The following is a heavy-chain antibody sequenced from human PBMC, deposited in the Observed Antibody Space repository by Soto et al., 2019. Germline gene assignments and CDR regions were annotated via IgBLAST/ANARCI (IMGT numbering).Heavy chain of an antibody. J-gene: IGHJ4*02. CDR2: ISGSGGST. CDR3: AIQQWLDGYFDY. CDR1: GFTFSSYA. Sequence: EVQLLESGGGLVQPGGSLRLSCAASGFTFSSYAMSWVRQAPGKGLEWVSAISGSGGSTYYADSVKGRFTISRGNSKNTLYLQMNSLRAEDTAVYYCAIQQWLDGYFDYWGQGTLVTVSS. D-gene: IGHD6-19*01. V-gene: IGHV3-23*01.